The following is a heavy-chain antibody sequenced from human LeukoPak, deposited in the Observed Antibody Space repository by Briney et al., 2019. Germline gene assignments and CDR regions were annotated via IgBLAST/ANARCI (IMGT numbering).Heavy chain of an antibody. V-gene: IGHV3-30*04. CDR3: ATDPTLGAPDYFDY. CDR2: TTTDGNLK. Sequence: GGSLRLSCAASGFTFSNSIIHWVRQAPGKGLEWVAVTTTDGNLKIYTDSVKGRFTISRDNSKNTLYLQMNSLRVDDTAVYYCATDPTLGAPDYFDYWGQGTLVTVSS. J-gene: IGHJ4*02. D-gene: IGHD1-26*01. CDR1: GFTFSNSI.